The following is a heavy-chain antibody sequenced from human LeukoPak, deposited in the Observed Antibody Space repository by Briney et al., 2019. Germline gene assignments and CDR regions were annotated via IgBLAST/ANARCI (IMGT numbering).Heavy chain of an antibody. V-gene: IGHV1-8*01. CDR2: MSPKSGNT. Sequence: ASVTVSCKASGYTFISFDIDWVRQATGQGLEWMGWMSPKSGNTDYAQKFQGRVTMTRNTSINTAYLELSSLRSDDTAVYFCARGVGGLGNMDVWGEGTTVIVSS. J-gene: IGHJ6*03. D-gene: IGHD3-16*01. CDR1: GYTFISFD. CDR3: ARGVGGLGNMDV.